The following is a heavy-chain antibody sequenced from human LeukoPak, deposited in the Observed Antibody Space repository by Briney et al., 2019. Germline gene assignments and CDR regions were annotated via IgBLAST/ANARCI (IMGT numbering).Heavy chain of an antibody. CDR2: IIPIFGTA. J-gene: IGHJ6*03. V-gene: IGHV1-69*13. Sequence: SVKVSCKASGGTFSSYAISWVRQAPGQGLEWMGGIIPIFGTANYAQKFQGRVTITADESTSTAYMELSSLRSEDTAVYYCARAGYYYYYMDVWGKGTTVTISS. CDR1: GGTFSSYA. CDR3: ARAGYYYYYMDV.